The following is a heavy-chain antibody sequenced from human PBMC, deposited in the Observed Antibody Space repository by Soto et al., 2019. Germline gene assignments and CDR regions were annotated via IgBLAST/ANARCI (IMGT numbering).Heavy chain of an antibody. CDR2: ISAYKGNT. Sequence: QVQLVQSGAEVKKPGASVKVSCKASGYTFTSYGISWVRQAPGQGLEWMGWISAYKGNTTYAQTLQGRVTMTTATSTSTAYMALTSLRSDDTAVYYCATAVGYALIDSWGQGTLVTVSS. CDR3: ATAVGYALIDS. D-gene: IGHD5-18*01. CDR1: GYTFTSYG. V-gene: IGHV1-18*01. J-gene: IGHJ4*02.